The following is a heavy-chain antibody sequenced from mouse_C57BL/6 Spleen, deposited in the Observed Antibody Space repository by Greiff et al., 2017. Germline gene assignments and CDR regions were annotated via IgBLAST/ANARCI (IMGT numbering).Heavy chain of an antibody. CDR2: IDPETGGT. J-gene: IGHJ3*01. CDR3: TSVDDYPAWFAY. CDR1: GYTFTDYE. Sequence: VQLQQSGAELVRPGASVTQSCKASGYTFTDYEMHWVKQTPVHGLEWIGAIDPETGGTAYNQKFKGKAILTADKSSSTAYMELRSLTSEDSAVYYCTSVDDYPAWFAYWGQGTLVTVSA. D-gene: IGHD2-4*01. V-gene: IGHV1-15*01.